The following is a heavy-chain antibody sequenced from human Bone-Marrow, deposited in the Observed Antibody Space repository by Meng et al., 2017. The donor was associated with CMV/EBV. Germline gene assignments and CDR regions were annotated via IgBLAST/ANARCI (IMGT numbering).Heavy chain of an antibody. V-gene: IGHV3-21*01. J-gene: IGHJ4*02. CDR1: GFTFSSYS. CDR3: AREGIYYDILTGYYRGGFDY. CDR2: ISSSSSYR. Sequence: GGSLRLSCAASGFTFSSYSMNWVRQAPGKGLEWVSSISSSSSYRYYADPVKGRFTISRDNAKNSLYLQMNSLRAEDTAVYYCAREGIYYDILTGYYRGGFDYWGPGKLVTFSS. D-gene: IGHD3-9*01.